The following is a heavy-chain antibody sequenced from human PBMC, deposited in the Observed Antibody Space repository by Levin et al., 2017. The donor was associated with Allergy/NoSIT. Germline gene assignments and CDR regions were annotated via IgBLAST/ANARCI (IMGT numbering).Heavy chain of an antibody. J-gene: IGHJ4*02. CDR3: ARGYGALEGGRGDY. D-gene: IGHD4/OR15-4a*01. V-gene: IGHV4-59*01. Sequence: SETLSLTCTVSGVSISSYYWSWIRQPPGKGLEWIGYIHYSGSTNYNPSLKSRVTLSVDASKNQLFLKLSSVTAADTAVYYCARGYGALEGGRGDYWGLGALVTVSS. CDR1: GVSISSYY. CDR2: IHYSGST.